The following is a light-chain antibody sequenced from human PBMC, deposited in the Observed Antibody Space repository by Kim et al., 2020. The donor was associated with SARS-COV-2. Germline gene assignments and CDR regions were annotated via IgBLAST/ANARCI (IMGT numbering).Light chain of an antibody. CDR3: QSYNRSIVV. V-gene: IGLV6-57*03. CDR2: VDD. CDR1: IGSMGDNY. Sequence: GKTVTISCTRSIGSMGDNYVQWYQQRPGGVPTTVSYVDDQRPSGVPDRFSGSIDSSSNSASLTISGLKTEDEADYYCQSYNRSIVVFGGGTQLTVL. J-gene: IGLJ2*01.